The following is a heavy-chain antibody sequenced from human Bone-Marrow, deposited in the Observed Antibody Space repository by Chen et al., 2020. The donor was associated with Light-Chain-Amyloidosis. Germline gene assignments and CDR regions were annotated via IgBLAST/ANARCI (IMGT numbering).Heavy chain of an antibody. V-gene: IGHV3-74*01. CDR1: GFTFNDYW. CDR3: AKDPLHSSSGAFDI. J-gene: IGHJ3*02. CDR2: IKSDGSAT. Sequence: EVQLVESGGGLVQPGGSLRLSCAASGFTFNDYWMHWVRQVPGKGLVWVARIKSDGSATNYADSVKGRFTVSRDNAKNTLYLQMKSLRAEDMALYYCAKDPLHSSSGAFDIWGQGTMVTVSS. D-gene: IGHD6-6*01.